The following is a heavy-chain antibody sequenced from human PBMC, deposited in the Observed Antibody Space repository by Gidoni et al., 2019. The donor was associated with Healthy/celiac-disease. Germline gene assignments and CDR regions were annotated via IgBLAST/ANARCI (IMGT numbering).Heavy chain of an antibody. CDR2: IYFSGST. CDR3: ARGAIVVVPAAMLDYFDY. Sequence: QLQLQEPGPGLVKPSETLSLTCPVSGGSFSSSSYYWGWIRQPPGKGPEWSGSIYFSGSTDYNPSLKRRVTISVDTSKNQFSLKLSSVTAADTAVYYCARGAIVVVPAAMLDYFDYWGQGTLVTVSS. V-gene: IGHV4-39*01. CDR1: GGSFSSSSYY. J-gene: IGHJ4*02. D-gene: IGHD2-2*01.